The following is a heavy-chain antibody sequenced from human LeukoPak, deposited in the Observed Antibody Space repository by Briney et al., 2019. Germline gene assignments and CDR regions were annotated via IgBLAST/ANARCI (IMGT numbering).Heavy chain of an antibody. CDR3: ASGPSDILTSYLN. V-gene: IGHV1-69*05. CDR1: GGTFTSYA. D-gene: IGHD3-9*01. CDR2: MIPTFGTA. Sequence: SVKVSCKASGGTFTSYAISWVRQAPGQGLEWMGGMIPTFGTANYAQKFPGRFTITTDESTSTAYMELSRLRTEDPAGDNCASGPSDILTSYLNWGQGTLVTVSS. J-gene: IGHJ4*02.